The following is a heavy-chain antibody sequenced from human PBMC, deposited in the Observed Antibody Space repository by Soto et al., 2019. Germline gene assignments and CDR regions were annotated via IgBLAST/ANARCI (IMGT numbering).Heavy chain of an antibody. D-gene: IGHD2-15*01. CDR3: ASRYAVVAADYYYYYYMDV. J-gene: IGHJ6*03. Sequence: GESLKISGKGSGYSFTSYWIGCVRQMPGKGLEWMGIIYPGDSDTRYSPSFQGQVTISADKSISTAYLQWSSLKASDTAMYYCASRYAVVAADYYYYYYMDVWGKGTTVTVS. CDR1: GYSFTSYW. CDR2: IYPGDSDT. V-gene: IGHV5-51*01.